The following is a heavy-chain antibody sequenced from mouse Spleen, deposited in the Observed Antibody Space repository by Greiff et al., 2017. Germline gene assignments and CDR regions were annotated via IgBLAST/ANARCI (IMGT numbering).Heavy chain of an antibody. CDR2: IDPENGDT. CDR3: TTGGNVYFDY. J-gene: IGHJ2*01. V-gene: IGHV14-4*01. D-gene: IGHD2-1*01. CDR1: GFTIKDDY. Sequence: VQLKQSGAELVRPGASVKLSCTASGFTIKDDYMHWVKQRPEQGLEWIGWIDPENGDTEYASKFQGKATITADTSSNTAYLQLSSLTSEDTAVYYCTTGGNVYFDYWGQGTTFTVSS.